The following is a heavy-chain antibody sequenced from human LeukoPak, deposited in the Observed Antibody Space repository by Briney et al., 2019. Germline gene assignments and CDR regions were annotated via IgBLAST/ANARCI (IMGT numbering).Heavy chain of an antibody. CDR3: ARPLASVVVTAFDY. V-gene: IGHV3-48*04. D-gene: IGHD2-21*02. J-gene: IGHJ4*02. Sequence: GGSLRLSCAASGFTFSSYSMNWVRQAPGKGLEWVSYISSSSSTIYYADSVKGRFTISRDNAKNSLYLQMKSLRAEDTAVYYCARPLASVVVTAFDYWGQGTLVTVSS. CDR2: ISSSSSTI. CDR1: GFTFSSYS.